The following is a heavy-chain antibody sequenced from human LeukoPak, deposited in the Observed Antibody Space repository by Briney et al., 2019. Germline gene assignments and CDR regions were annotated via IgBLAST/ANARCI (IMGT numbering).Heavy chain of an antibody. J-gene: IGHJ3*02. CDR2: IRSSSTTI. Sequence: PGGSLRLSCVASGFTFSNYSMNWVRQAPGKGLEWVSYIRSSSTTIYYADSVKGRFTISRDNAKNSLYLQMNSLRAEDTAVYYCARAKRNGFDIWGQGTMVTVSS. CDR1: GFTFSNYS. V-gene: IGHV3-48*01. CDR3: ARAKRNGFDI.